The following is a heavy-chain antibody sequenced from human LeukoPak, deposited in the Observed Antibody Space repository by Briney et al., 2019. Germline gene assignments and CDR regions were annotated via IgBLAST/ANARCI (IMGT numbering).Heavy chain of an antibody. V-gene: IGHV1-8*01. CDR1: GYTFTSYD. CDR2: MNPNSGNT. D-gene: IGHD1-26*01. Sequence: ASVKVSCKASGYTFTSYDINWVRQATGQGLEWMGWMNPNSGNTGYAQKFQGRVTMTRNTSISTAYMELSSLRSEDTAVYYCATNMGGSYYVDYWGQGTLVTASS. J-gene: IGHJ4*02. CDR3: ATNMGGSYYVDY.